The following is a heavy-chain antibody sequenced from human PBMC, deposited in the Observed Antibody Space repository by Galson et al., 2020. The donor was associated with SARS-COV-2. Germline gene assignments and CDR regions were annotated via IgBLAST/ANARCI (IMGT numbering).Heavy chain of an antibody. CDR3: ARAHQDDILTGYWFDP. CDR1: GGSFSGYY. J-gene: IGHJ5*02. CDR2: INHSGSS. V-gene: IGHV4-34*01. Sequence: SETLSLTCAVYGGSFSGYYWTWIRQPPGKGLEWIGEINHSGSSNYNPSLKSRVTMSVDTSKNQFSLKLSSVSAADTAVYYCARAHQDDILTGYWFDPWGRGTLVTVSS. D-gene: IGHD3-9*01.